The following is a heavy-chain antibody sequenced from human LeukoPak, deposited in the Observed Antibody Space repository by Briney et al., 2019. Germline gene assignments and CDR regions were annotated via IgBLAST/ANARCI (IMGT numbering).Heavy chain of an antibody. CDR3: ARGSRRRWFCDY. J-gene: IGHJ4*02. V-gene: IGHV4-34*01. CDR2: INHSGST. Sequence: SETLSLTCAVYGGSFSVYYWSWIRQPPGKGLEWIGEINHSGSTNYNPSLKSRVTISVDTSKNQFSLKLSSVTAADTAVYYCARGSRRRWFCDYWGQGTLVTVSS. CDR1: GGSFSVYY. D-gene: IGHD2-15*01.